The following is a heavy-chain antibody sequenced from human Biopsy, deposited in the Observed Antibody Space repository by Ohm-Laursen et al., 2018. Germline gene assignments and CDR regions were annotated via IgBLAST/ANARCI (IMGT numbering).Heavy chain of an antibody. CDR1: GGPSSNYA. J-gene: IGHJ4*02. Sequence: GSSVKVPCKVSGGPSSNYAFSWVRQAPGQGLEWVGRIVPILGHLNYAQRFQGRVSITADKSTTYVYMELSRLTSGDTAVYYCAADADGYYTEFDYWGPGTLVTVSS. V-gene: IGHV1-69*04. CDR3: AADADGYYTEFDY. D-gene: IGHD3-3*01. CDR2: IVPILGHL.